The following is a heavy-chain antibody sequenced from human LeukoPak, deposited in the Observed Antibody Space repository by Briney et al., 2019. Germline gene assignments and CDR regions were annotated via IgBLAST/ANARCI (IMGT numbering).Heavy chain of an antibody. J-gene: IGHJ6*03. CDR3: ARVNSEYYYYYYYMDV. D-gene: IGHD2/OR15-2a*01. CDR1: GGSISSSSYY. V-gene: IGHV4-39*07. Sequence: SETLSLTCTVSGGSISSSSYYWGWIRQPPGKGLEWIGSIYYSGSTYYNPSLKSRVTISVDTSKNQFSLKLSSVTAADTAAYYCARVNSEYYYYYYYMDVWGKGTTVTVSS. CDR2: IYYSGST.